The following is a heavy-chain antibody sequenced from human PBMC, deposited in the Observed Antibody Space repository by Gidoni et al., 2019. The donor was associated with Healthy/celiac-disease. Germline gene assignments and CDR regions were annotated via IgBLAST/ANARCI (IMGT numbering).Heavy chain of an antibody. CDR2: IDPSDSYP. D-gene: IGHD1-1*01. V-gene: IGHV5-10-1*03. CDR1: GYCFTSYW. Sequence: EEQLVQYRDEVTNPGESMRISSKASGYCFTSYWISWVRQKPGKVLDWMVRIDPSDSYPTYSPSFQGHVTISADKSISTAYLQWSSLKASDTAMYYCARHGTGMDVWGQGTTVTVSS. CDR3: ARHGTGMDV. J-gene: IGHJ6*02.